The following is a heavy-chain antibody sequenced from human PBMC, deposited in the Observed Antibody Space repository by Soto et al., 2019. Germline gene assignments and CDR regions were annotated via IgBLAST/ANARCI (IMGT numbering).Heavy chain of an antibody. D-gene: IGHD2-15*01. J-gene: IGHJ4*02. CDR1: GGTFSSYA. CDR3: ATEYCSGGSCYSTRYDY. CDR2: IIPIFGTA. V-gene: IGHV1-69*13. Sequence: SVKVSCKASGGTFSSYATSWVRQAPGQGLEWMGGIIPIFGTANYAQKFQGRVTITADESTSTAYMELSSLRSEDTAVYYCATEYCSGGSCYSTRYDYWGQGTLVTVSS.